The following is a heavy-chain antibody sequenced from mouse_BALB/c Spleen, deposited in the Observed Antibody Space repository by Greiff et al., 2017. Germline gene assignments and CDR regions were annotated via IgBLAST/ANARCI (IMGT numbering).Heavy chain of an antibody. CDR3: ARWRGNYYAMDY. V-gene: IGHV1S29*02. J-gene: IGHJ4*01. D-gene: IGHD2-1*01. CDR1: GYTFTDSN. Sequence: VQLQQSGPALVKPGASVKISCKASGYTFTDSNMHWVKQSHGKSLEWIGYIYPYNGGTGYNQTFKSKATLTVDNSSSTAYMELRSLTSDDSAVYYCARWRGNYYAMDYWGQGTSVTVSA. CDR2: IYPYNGGT.